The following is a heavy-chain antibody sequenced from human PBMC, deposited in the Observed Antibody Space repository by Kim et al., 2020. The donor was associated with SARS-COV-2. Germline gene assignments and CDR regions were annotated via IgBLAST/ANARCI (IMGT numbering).Heavy chain of an antibody. V-gene: IGHV1-69*13. CDR2: IIPIFGTA. CDR1: GGTFSSYA. J-gene: IGHJ4*02. Sequence: SVKVSCKASGGTFSSYAISWVRQAPGQGLEWMGGIIPIFGTANYAQKFQGRVTITADESTSTAYMELSSLRSEDTAVYYYASSRGWQWLVLNYWGQGTLVTVSS. CDR3: ASSRGWQWLVLNY. D-gene: IGHD6-19*01.